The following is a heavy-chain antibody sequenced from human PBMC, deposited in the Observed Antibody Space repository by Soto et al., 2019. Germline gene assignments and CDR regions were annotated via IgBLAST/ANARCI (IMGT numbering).Heavy chain of an antibody. CDR1: GGAISTYY. J-gene: IGHJ4*02. Sequence: SETLSLTGSVAGGAISTYYWSWIRQPPGKGLEWIGYIYYSGSTNYNPSLKSRVTISVDTSKNQFSLKLSSVTAADTAVYYCARGIAAALFDYWGQGTLVTVSS. CDR2: IYYSGST. CDR3: ARGIAAALFDY. D-gene: IGHD6-13*01. V-gene: IGHV4-59*01.